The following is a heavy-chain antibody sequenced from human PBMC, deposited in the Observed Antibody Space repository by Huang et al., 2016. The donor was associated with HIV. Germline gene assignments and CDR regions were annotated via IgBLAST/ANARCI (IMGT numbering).Heavy chain of an antibody. V-gene: IGHV3-7*01. D-gene: IGHD1-7*01. CDR3: ATKTGAMDI. Sequence: VESGGRLVQPGGSIRLSCVGSTFSFGAYWMSWVRQTPGKGLDVVANIKQDESEKYNVESVKGRFNISRDNAKKSLFLQMDNVRVEDTATYYCATKTGAMDIWGQGTAVTVS. CDR2: IKQDESEK. J-gene: IGHJ6*02. CDR1: TFSFGAYW.